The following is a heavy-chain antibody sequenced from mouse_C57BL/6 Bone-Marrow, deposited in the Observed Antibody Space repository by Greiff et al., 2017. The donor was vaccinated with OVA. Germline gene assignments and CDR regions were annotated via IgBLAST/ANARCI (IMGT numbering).Heavy chain of an antibody. Sequence: QVQLQQPGTELVKPGASVKLSCKASGYTFTSYWMHWVKQRPGQGLEWIGNINPSNGGTNYNEKFKSKATLTVDKSSSTAYMQLSSLTSEDSAVYYCARPFYYYGSSSWAMDYWGQGTSVTVAS. D-gene: IGHD1-1*01. V-gene: IGHV1-53*01. CDR3: ARPFYYYGSSSWAMDY. CDR2: INPSNGGT. J-gene: IGHJ4*01. CDR1: GYTFTSYW.